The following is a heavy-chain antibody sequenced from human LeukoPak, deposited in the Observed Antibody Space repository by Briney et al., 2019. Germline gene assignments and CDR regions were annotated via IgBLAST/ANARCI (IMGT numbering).Heavy chain of an antibody. CDR1: GGSFSGYY. D-gene: IGHD3-10*01. Sequence: SETLSLTCAVYGGSFSGYYWSWIRQPPGKGLEWIGSIFYGGNTSYNPSLKSRVTISVDTSKNQFSLKVDSVTAADTAVFYCARHRSYYFDYWGQGILVTVSS. V-gene: IGHV4-34*12. CDR2: IFYGGNT. CDR3: ARHRSYYFDY. J-gene: IGHJ4*02.